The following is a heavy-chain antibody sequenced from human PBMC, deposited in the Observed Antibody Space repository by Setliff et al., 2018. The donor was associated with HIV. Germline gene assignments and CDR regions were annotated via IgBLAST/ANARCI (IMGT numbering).Heavy chain of an antibody. Sequence: SLKISCAASGFTFSNYSMNWVRQTPGKGLEWVSSISASATYIYYADSVKGRFTISRDDAENSLYLQMNSLRAEDTAVYYCARDNGRYFDRGWFDPWGQGALVTVS. CDR2: ISASATYI. V-gene: IGHV3-21*01. D-gene: IGHD3-9*01. J-gene: IGHJ5*02. CDR1: GFTFSNYS. CDR3: ARDNGRYFDRGWFDP.